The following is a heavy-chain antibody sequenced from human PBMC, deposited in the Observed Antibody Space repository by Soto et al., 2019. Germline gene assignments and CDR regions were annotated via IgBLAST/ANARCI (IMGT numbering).Heavy chain of an antibody. D-gene: IGHD3-9*01. CDR1: GGTFSSYA. CDR2: IIPIFGTA. J-gene: IGHJ5*02. V-gene: IGHV1-69*13. CDR3: ARAGYSTGFNWFDP. Sequence: ASVKVSCKASGGTFSSYAISWVRQAPGQGLGWMGGIIPIFGTANYAQKFQGRVTITADESTSTAYMELSSLRSEDTAVYYCARAGYSTGFNWFDPWGQGTLVTVSS.